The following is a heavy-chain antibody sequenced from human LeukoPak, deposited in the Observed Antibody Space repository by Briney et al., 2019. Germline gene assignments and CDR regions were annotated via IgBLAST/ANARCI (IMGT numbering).Heavy chain of an antibody. CDR1: GGSISSYY. J-gene: IGHJ6*03. Sequence: SSETLSLTCTVSGGSISSYYWSWIRQPPGKGLEWIGYIYYSGSTHYNPSLKSRVTISVDTSKNQFSLKLSSVTAADTAVYYCARSVEGYCSGDNCFSYSYYMDVWGKGTTVTVSS. CDR3: ARSVEGYCSGDNCFSYSYYMDV. V-gene: IGHV4-59*01. CDR2: IYYSGST. D-gene: IGHD2-15*01.